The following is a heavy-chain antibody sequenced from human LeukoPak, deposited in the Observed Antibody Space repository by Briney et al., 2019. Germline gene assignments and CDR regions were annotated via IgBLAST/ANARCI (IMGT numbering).Heavy chain of an antibody. V-gene: IGHV3-21*01. CDR3: ARGHCRRTSCYSSGGYYYYSMDV. CDR2: ISSDSSYI. Sequence: GGSLRLSCVGSGFTFSRYWLNWVRQAPGRGLEWVSSISSDSSYIYYEDSVKGRFTISRDNAKNSLYLQMNSLRAEDTAIYFCARGHCRRTSCYSSGGYYYYSMDVWGQGTTVIVSS. D-gene: IGHD2-2*01. J-gene: IGHJ6*02. CDR1: GFTFSRYW.